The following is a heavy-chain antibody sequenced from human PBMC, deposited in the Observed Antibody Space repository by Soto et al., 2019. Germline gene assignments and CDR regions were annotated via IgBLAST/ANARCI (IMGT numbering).Heavy chain of an antibody. CDR2: IFPSDSDT. Sequence: PGESLKISCRTSGYRFTSYWIAWVRQMPGKGLEWMGIIFPSDSDTRYSPSFQGQVTISADRSTSTVFLQWASLKASDTAVYYCARLADCSGGSCYSGGFDYWGQGTLVTVSS. D-gene: IGHD2-15*01. CDR1: GYRFTSYW. CDR3: ARLADCSGGSCYSGGFDY. V-gene: IGHV5-51*01. J-gene: IGHJ4*02.